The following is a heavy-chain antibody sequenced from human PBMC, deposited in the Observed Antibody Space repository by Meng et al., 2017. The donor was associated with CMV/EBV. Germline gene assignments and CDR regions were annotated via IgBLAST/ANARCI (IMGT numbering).Heavy chain of an antibody. Sequence: GSLRLSCAVYGGSFSGYYWSWIRQPPGKGLEWIGEINHSGSTNYNPSLKSRVTISVDTSKNQFSLKLSSVTAADTAVYYCARVSRYDFWSGIYYYYGMDVWGQGTTVTVSS. J-gene: IGHJ6*02. CDR3: ARVSRYDFWSGIYYYYGMDV. D-gene: IGHD3-3*01. CDR1: GGSFSGYY. V-gene: IGHV4-34*01. CDR2: INHSGST.